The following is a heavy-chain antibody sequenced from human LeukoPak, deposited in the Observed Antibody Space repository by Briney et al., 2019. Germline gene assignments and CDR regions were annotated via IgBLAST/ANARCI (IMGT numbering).Heavy chain of an antibody. CDR1: GFAFSFYA. J-gene: IGHJ4*02. CDR3: ARDERGIDY. CDR2: ISSSSGYL. V-gene: IGHV3-21*01. Sequence: GGSLRLSCEASGFAFSFYAMSWLRQPPGKGLEWVSSISSSSGYLYYADSVRGRFTISRDNAKGSVLLQMNSLRADDTAVYYCARDERGIDYWGQGTLVTVSS. D-gene: IGHD6-13*01.